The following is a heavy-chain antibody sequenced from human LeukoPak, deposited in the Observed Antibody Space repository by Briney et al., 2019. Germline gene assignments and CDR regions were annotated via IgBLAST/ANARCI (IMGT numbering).Heavy chain of an antibody. CDR1: GFTFSSYG. CDR2: IRYDGSTK. D-gene: IGHD3-22*01. V-gene: IGHV3-30*02. Sequence: GGSLRLSCAASGFTFSSYGIHWVRQAPGKGLEWVTFIRYDGSTKYYADSVKGRFAMSRDNAKNSLYLQMNSLRAEDTAVYYCARAPLTMIVVAIYDAFDIWGQGTMVTVSS. J-gene: IGHJ3*02. CDR3: ARAPLTMIVVAIYDAFDI.